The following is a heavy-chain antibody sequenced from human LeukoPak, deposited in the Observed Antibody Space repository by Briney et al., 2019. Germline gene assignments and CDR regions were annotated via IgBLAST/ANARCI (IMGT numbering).Heavy chain of an antibody. J-gene: IGHJ4*02. V-gene: IGHV1-8*03. CDR1: GYTFTSYD. CDR2: MNPNSGNT. D-gene: IGHD3-10*01. Sequence: ASVKVSCKASGYTFTSYDINWVRQATGQGLEWMGWMNPNSGNTGYAQKFRGRVTITRNTSISTAYMELSSLRSEDTAVYYCARGRGRAYGSGKEYYFDYWGQGTLVTVSS. CDR3: ARGRGRAYGSGKEYYFDY.